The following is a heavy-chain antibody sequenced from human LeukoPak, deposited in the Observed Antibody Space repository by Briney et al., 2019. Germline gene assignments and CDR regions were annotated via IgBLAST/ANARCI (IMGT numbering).Heavy chain of an antibody. CDR3: ARDLLKYFDY. D-gene: IGHD3-16*01. CDR2: IWYDGSNK. Sequence: GGSLRLSCAASGFTVSSNYMSWVRQAPGKGLEWVAVIWYDGSNKYYADSVKGRFTISRDNSKNTLYLQMNSLRAEDTAVYYCARDLLKYFDYWGQGTLVTVSS. CDR1: GFTVSSNY. V-gene: IGHV3-33*08. J-gene: IGHJ4*02.